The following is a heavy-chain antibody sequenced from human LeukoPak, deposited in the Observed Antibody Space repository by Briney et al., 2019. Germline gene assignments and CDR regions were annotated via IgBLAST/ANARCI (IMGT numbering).Heavy chain of an antibody. Sequence: SETLSLTCTVSGGSISSYYWSWIRQPPGKGLEWIGYIYYSGSTNYNPSLKSRVTISVDTSKNQFSLKLSSVTAADTAVYYCARADYDFWSGYLGDYCYGMDVWGQGTTVTVSS. V-gene: IGHV4-59*01. D-gene: IGHD3-3*01. CDR3: ARADYDFWSGYLGDYCYGMDV. CDR2: IYYSGST. J-gene: IGHJ6*02. CDR1: GGSISSYY.